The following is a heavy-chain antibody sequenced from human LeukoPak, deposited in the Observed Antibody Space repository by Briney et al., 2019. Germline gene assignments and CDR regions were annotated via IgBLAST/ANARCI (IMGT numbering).Heavy chain of an antibody. D-gene: IGHD5-24*01. CDR2: IIPIFGTA. Sequence: SVKVSCKASGGTFSSYAISWVRQAPGQGLEWMGGIIPIFGTANYAQKFQGRGTITTDESTSTAYMELSSLRSEDTAVYYCAAPGRWLQLRLDYWGQGTLVTVSS. CDR1: GGTFSSYA. CDR3: AAPGRWLQLRLDY. J-gene: IGHJ4*02. V-gene: IGHV1-69*05.